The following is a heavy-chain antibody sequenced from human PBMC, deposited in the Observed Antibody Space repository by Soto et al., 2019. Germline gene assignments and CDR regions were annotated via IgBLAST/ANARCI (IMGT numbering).Heavy chain of an antibody. CDR3: ARIRSTVVTPDLRVYYYGIDV. J-gene: IGHJ6*02. Sequence: SGPTLVNPTQTLTLTCTFSGFSLSTSGMCVSWIRQPPGEALEWLALIDWDDDKYYSTSLKTRLTISKDTSKNQVVLTMTNMDPVDTATYYCARIRSTVVTPDLRVYYYGIDVWGQGTTVNVSS. CDR1: GFSLSTSGMC. V-gene: IGHV2-70*01. D-gene: IGHD2-15*01. CDR2: IDWDDDK.